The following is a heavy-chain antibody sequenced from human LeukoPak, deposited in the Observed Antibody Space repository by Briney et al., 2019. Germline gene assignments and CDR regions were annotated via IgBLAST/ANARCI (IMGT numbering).Heavy chain of an antibody. J-gene: IGHJ4*02. V-gene: IGHV3-49*03. CDR3: TRAPYYSDSSGSYLYFDS. Sequence: GGSLRLSCTASGFTFADSAMSWFRQPPGKGLEWVGFIRSKAYGGTTEYAASVKGRFTISRDDSKSFAYLQMSSLKTEDTAFYYCTRAPYYSDSSGSYLYFDSWGQGTQVTVSS. CDR2: IRSKAYGGTT. D-gene: IGHD3-22*01. CDR1: GFTFADSA.